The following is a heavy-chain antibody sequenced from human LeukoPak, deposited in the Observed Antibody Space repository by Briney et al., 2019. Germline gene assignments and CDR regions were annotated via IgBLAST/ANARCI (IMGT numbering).Heavy chain of an antibody. CDR1: GYTFTNYY. CDR2: INASGGGT. Sequence: GASVKVSCKASGYTFTNYYMHWVRQAPGQGLEWMGIINASGGGTSYAQKFQGRVTMTRDTSTSTVYMELSSLGSEDTAIYYCARARHYRYSETYDSDYWGQGTLVTVSS. V-gene: IGHV1-46*01. J-gene: IGHJ4*02. D-gene: IGHD1-26*01. CDR3: ARARHYRYSETYDSDY.